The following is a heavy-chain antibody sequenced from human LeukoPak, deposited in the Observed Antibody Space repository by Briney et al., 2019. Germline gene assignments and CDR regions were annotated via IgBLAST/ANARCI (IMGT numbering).Heavy chain of an antibody. Sequence: ASVKVSCKASGYTFTSYYMHWVRQAPGQGLEWMGIINPSGGSTSYAQKFQGRVTMTRDTSTSTVYMELSSLRSEDTAVYYCARDLGRWLQKDNWFDPWGQGTLVTVSS. CDR1: GYTFTSYY. CDR3: ARDLGRWLQKDNWFDP. D-gene: IGHD5-24*01. J-gene: IGHJ5*02. V-gene: IGHV1-46*01. CDR2: INPSGGST.